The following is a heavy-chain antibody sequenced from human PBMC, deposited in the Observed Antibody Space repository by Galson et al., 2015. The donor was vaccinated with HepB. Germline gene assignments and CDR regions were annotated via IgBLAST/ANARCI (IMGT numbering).Heavy chain of an antibody. V-gene: IGHV3-48*03. Sequence: SLRLSCAASGFTFSNYDMNWVRQAPGKGLEWLSYISESGTIYYAASVKGRFTISRDNAKNSLYLQMNSLRAEDTAVYYCARSPPLWDSSGWSLFDYWGQGALVTVSS. CDR3: ARSPPLWDSSGWSLFDY. CDR1: GFTFSNYD. D-gene: IGHD6-19*01. CDR2: ISESGTI. J-gene: IGHJ4*02.